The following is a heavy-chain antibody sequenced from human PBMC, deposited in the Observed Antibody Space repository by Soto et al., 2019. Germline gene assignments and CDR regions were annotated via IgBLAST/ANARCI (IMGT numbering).Heavy chain of an antibody. Sequence: ASVKVSCKASGYTFTGYYMHWVRQAPGQGLEWMGWINPDSGGTNYAQKFQGWVTMTRDTSISTAYMELSRLRSDDTAVYYCARVSTSSIAAAGPYYYGMDVWGQGTTVTVS. CDR1: GYTFTGYY. D-gene: IGHD6-13*01. J-gene: IGHJ6*02. CDR2: INPDSGGT. V-gene: IGHV1-2*04. CDR3: ARVSTSSIAAAGPYYYGMDV.